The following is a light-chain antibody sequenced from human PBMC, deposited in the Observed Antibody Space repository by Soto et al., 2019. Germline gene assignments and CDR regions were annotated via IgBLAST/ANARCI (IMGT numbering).Light chain of an antibody. CDR1: SGHSSYA. J-gene: IGLJ2*01. V-gene: IGLV4-69*01. CDR2: LDSDGTH. CDR3: QTWGTGMQVV. Sequence: QAVLTQSPSASASLGASVKLTCTLSSGHSSYAIAWHQQLPEKGPRFLMKLDSDGTHNKGDGIPDRFSGSSAGTERYLTISSLQSEDEADYYCQTWGTGMQVVFGGGTKVTVL.